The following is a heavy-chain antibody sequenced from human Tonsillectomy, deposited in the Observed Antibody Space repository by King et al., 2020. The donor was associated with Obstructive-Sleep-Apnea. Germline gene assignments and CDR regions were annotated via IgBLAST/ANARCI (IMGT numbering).Heavy chain of an antibody. CDR2: ISHTALST. Sequence: VQLVESGGGLVQPGGSLRLSCAASGFTFSTSAMTWVRQAPGRGLEWVSSISHTALSTYYADSVEGRFTISRDNSTNTLYVQMNSLRAEDTAVYYCARSIAVAGPKGYGYLVLGGRGALVTVSS. CDR1: GFTFSTSA. V-gene: IGHV3-23*04. D-gene: IGHD6-19*01. J-gene: IGHJ2*01. CDR3: ARSIAVAGPKGYGYLVL.